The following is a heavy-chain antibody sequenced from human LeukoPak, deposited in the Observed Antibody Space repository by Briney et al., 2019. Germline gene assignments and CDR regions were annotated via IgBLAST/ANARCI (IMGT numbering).Heavy chain of an antibody. V-gene: IGHV4-39*07. D-gene: IGHD5-12*01. CDR1: GGSISSSSYY. Sequence: PSETLSLTCTVSGGSISSSSYYWGWIRQPPRKGLEWIGSIYYSGSTYYNPSLKSRVTISIDTSKNQFSLKLSSVTAADTAVYYCARVHRGGGYDQNFDYWGQGTLVTVSS. CDR2: IYYSGST. J-gene: IGHJ4*02. CDR3: ARVHRGGGYDQNFDY.